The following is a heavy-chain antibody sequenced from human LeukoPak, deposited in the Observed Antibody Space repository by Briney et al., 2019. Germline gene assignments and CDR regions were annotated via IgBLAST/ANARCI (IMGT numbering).Heavy chain of an antibody. V-gene: IGHV4-4*07. Sequence: SETLSLTCSVSGGSISNYYWNWIRQPAGKGLEWIGCVHARVTTKYNPSLNSRVTMSLDTSRNQFSLKLYSVTAAVTAVYYCTRGGVPGAGNWFDPWSQGTLVTVSS. D-gene: IGHD1-26*01. J-gene: IGHJ5*02. CDR1: GGSISNYY. CDR2: VHARVTT. CDR3: TRGGVPGAGNWFDP.